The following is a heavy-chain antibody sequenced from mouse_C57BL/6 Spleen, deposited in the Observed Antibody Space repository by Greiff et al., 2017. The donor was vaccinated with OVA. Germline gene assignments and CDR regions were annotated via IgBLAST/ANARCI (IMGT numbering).Heavy chain of an antibody. Sequence: EVQLQQSGPELVKPGASVKISCKASGYTFTDYYMNWVKQSHGKSLEWIGDINPNNGGTSYNQKFKGKATLTVDKSSSTAYMELRSLTSEDSAVYYCARRSYYSNYLYYAMDYWGQGTSVTVSS. CDR1: GYTFTDYY. CDR3: ARRSYYSNYLYYAMDY. J-gene: IGHJ4*01. V-gene: IGHV1-26*01. CDR2: INPNNGGT. D-gene: IGHD2-5*01.